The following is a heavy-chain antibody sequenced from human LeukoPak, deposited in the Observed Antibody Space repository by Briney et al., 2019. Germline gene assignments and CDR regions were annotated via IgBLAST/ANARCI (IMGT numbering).Heavy chain of an antibody. Sequence: SQTLSLTCAISGDSVSSISVAWNWIRQSPSRGLEWLGRTYYRSKWYYEYAVSVKSRINISPDTFKNQFPLQLTSVTPEDTAVYYRSLARSEYHYGMDVWGQGTTVTVSS. CDR1: GDSVSSISVA. CDR3: SLARSEYHYGMDV. CDR2: TYYRSKWYY. J-gene: IGHJ6*02. V-gene: IGHV6-1*01.